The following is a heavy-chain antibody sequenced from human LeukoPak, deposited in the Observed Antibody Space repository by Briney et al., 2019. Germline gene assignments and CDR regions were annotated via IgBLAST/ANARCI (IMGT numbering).Heavy chain of an antibody. CDR3: AREPHYYGSGNDAFDI. D-gene: IGHD3-10*01. J-gene: IGHJ3*02. Sequence: SETLSLTCTVSGGSISSYYWSWIRKPAGKGLEWIGRIYTSGSTNYNPSLKSRVTMSVDTSKNQFSLKPSSVTAADTAVYYCAREPHYYGSGNDAFDIWGQGTMVTVSS. V-gene: IGHV4-4*07. CDR1: GGSISSYY. CDR2: IYTSGST.